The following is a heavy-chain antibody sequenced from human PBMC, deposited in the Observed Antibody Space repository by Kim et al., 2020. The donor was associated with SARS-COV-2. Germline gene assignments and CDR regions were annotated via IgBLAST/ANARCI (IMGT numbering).Heavy chain of an antibody. V-gene: IGHV1-58*01. J-gene: IGHJ4*02. CDR2: IVVGSGNT. D-gene: IGHD5-18*01. CDR3: AADRPDGYRYAAAY. Sequence: SVKVSCKASGFAFTNSAVQWVRQARGQRLEWIGWIVVGSGNTNVAQKFHDRLTITRDMSTSTTYMELSSLRSDDTAVYYCAADRPDGYRYAAAYWGQGTHVSVSA. CDR1: GFAFTNSA.